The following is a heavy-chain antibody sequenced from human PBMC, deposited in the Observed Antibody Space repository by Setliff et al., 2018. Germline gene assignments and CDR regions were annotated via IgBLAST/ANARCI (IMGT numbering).Heavy chain of an antibody. V-gene: IGHV3-30*02. D-gene: IGHD3-10*01. CDR1: GFTFSSHG. Sequence: GGSLRLSCAASGFTFSSHGMHWVRQAPGKGLEWVAFIRHDGNNKYYRDSVRGRFTISRDNSKTTLFLQMNSLRPDDTGIYYCAKDKDVRVDYFDYWGPGTLVTVS. J-gene: IGHJ4*02. CDR3: AKDKDVRVDYFDY. CDR2: IRHDGNNK.